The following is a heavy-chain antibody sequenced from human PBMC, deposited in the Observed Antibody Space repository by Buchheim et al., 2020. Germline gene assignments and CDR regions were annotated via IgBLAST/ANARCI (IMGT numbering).Heavy chain of an antibody. J-gene: IGHJ4*02. CDR3: ARQDYRNDYEFDY. CDR1: GGSISSSSYY. Sequence: QLQLQESGPGLVKPSETLSLTCTVSGGSISSSSYYWGWIRQPPGKGLEWIGNIYYGENSYYNPSLKSRVIISVDTSKNQFSLRLNSVTAADTAVYYCARQDYRNDYEFDYWGQGTL. CDR2: IYYGENS. D-gene: IGHD4-11*01. V-gene: IGHV4-39*01.